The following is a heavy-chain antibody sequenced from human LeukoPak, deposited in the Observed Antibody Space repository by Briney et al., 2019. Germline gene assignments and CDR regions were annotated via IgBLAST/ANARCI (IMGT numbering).Heavy chain of an antibody. CDR2: IKSDGITI. CDR1: GFTFSNYM. D-gene: IGHD1-20*01. J-gene: IGHJ4*02. Sequence: GGSLRLSCAASGFTFSNYMMHRVRHAPGKGLVWVSRIKSDGITITYADSVKGRFTISRDNAKNTLYLQMNSLRAEDTAVYYCLRDLNWSLDQWGQGTLVTVSS. CDR3: LRDLNWSLDQ. V-gene: IGHV3-74*01.